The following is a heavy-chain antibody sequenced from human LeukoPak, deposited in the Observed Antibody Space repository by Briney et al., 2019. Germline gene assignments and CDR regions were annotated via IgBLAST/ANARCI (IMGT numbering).Heavy chain of an antibody. CDR1: GYTFTGYY. CDR2: INPNSGGT. Sequence: GASVKVSCKASGYTFTGYYMHWVRQAPGQGLEWMGWINPNSGGTNYAQKFQGRVTITTDESTSTAYMELSSLRSEDTAVYYCARGYYDSSGYYQFDYWGQGTLVTVSS. V-gene: IGHV1-2*02. CDR3: ARGYYDSSGYYQFDY. D-gene: IGHD3-22*01. J-gene: IGHJ4*02.